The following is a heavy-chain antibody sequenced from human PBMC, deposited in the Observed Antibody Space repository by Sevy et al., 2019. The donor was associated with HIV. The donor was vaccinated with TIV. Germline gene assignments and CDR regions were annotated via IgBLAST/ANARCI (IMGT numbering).Heavy chain of an antibody. D-gene: IGHD3-10*01. J-gene: IGHJ4*02. CDR1: GFTFSDYY. V-gene: IGHV3-11*01. CDR2: ISSSGSTI. Sequence: GGSMRLSCAASGFTFSDYYMSWIRQAPGKGLEWVSYISSSGSTIYYADSVKGRFTISRDNAKNSLYLQMNSLRAEDTAVYYCARGRSYYYGSGSYYPFDYWGQGTLVTVSS. CDR3: ARGRSYYYGSGSYYPFDY.